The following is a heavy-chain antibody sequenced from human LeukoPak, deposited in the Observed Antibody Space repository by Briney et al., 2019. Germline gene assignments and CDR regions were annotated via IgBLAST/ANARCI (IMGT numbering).Heavy chain of an antibody. Sequence: ASVKVSCKASGGTFSSFAISWVRQAPGQGLEWMGGIIPIFDSANYAQKFQGRVTITADKSTSTAYMELSSLRSEDTAVYYCARGRGSSWTFDYWGQGTLVTVSS. CDR1: GGTFSSFA. V-gene: IGHV1-69*06. CDR2: IIPIFDSA. CDR3: ARGRGSSWTFDY. J-gene: IGHJ4*02. D-gene: IGHD6-13*01.